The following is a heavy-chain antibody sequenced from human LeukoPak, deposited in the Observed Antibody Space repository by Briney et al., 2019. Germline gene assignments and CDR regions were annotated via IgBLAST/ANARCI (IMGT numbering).Heavy chain of an antibody. CDR3: AKDPEDDFGDYLDY. Sequence: GGSLRLSCAASGFTVSRNYMSWVRQAPGKGLEWVSVIYSGGSTYYADSVKGRFTISRDNSKNTLYLQMNSLRAEDTAVYNCAKDPEDDFGDYLDYWGQGTLVTVSS. J-gene: IGHJ4*02. CDR1: GFTVSRNY. D-gene: IGHD4-17*01. V-gene: IGHV3-53*01. CDR2: IYSGGST.